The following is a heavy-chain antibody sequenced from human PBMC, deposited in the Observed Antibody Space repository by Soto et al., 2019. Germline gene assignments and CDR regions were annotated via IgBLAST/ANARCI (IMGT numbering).Heavy chain of an antibody. D-gene: IGHD3-10*01. CDR2: IYHSGST. CDR3: ARGGFREPLGMDY. Sequence: QVQLQESGPGLERPSGTLSLTCAVSGGSISSSNWWSWVRQPPGKGLEWIGEIYHSGSTNYNPSPKSQVTIAVDKSKHQFSLNLSSVTAADTAVYYCARGGFREPLGMDYWGQGTLVTVSS. CDR1: GGSISSSNW. J-gene: IGHJ4*02. V-gene: IGHV4-4*02.